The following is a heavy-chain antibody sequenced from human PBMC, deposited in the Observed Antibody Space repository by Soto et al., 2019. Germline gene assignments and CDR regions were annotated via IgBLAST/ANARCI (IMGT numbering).Heavy chain of an antibody. CDR1: GGSISCGGYS. V-gene: IGHV4-30-2*01. CDR2: IYHGGST. J-gene: IGHJ5*02. D-gene: IGHD3-3*01. Sequence: QLQLQESGSGLVKPSQTLSLTCAVSGGSISCGGYSWSWIRQPPGKGLEWIGYIYHGGSTYYNRSLKSRVTISVDRSKNQFSLKLSSVTAADTALYYCASVPGDFWSGYYSWFDPWGQGTLVTVSS. CDR3: ASVPGDFWSGYYSWFDP.